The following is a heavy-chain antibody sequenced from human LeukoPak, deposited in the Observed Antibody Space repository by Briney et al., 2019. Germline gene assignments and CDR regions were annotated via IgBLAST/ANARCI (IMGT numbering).Heavy chain of an antibody. CDR2: IYYSGST. J-gene: IGHJ4*02. CDR1: GGSISSSSYY. Sequence: PSETLSLTCTVSGGSISSSSYYWGWIRQPPGKGLEWIGSIYYSGSTYYNPSLKGRVTISVDTSKNQFSLKLSSVTAADTAVYYCARISGGWYYFDYWGQGTLVTVSS. D-gene: IGHD6-19*01. CDR3: ARISGGWYYFDY. V-gene: IGHV4-39*01.